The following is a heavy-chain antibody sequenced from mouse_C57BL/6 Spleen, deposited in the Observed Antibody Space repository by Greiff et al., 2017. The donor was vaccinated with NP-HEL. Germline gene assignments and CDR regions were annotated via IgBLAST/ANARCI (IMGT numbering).Heavy chain of an antibody. CDR1: GYTFTDYY. D-gene: IGHD2-4*01. J-gene: IGHJ4*01. CDR2: INPYNGGT. Sequence: VQLQQSGPVLVKPGASVKMSCKASGYTFTDYYMNWVKQSHGKSLEWIGVINPYNGGTNYNQKFKGKATLTVDTSSSTAYMQLSSLTSEDSAVYYCAGSTMITTTGMDYWGQGTSVTVSS. CDR3: AGSTMITTTGMDY. V-gene: IGHV1-19*01.